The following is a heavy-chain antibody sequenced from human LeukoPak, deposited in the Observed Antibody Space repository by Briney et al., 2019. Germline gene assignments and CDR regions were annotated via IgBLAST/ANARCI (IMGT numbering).Heavy chain of an antibody. Sequence: GGSLRLSCAASGFSFSSYVMTWVRQAPGKGLEWVSGISGTGGRIYYVDSVKGRFTISRDNFQSTLYLEMNSLRVEDTAVYYCAKAGLSYDSSGLDCWGQGALVIVSS. J-gene: IGHJ4*02. CDR2: ISGTGGRI. D-gene: IGHD3-22*01. CDR1: GFSFSSYV. CDR3: AKAGLSYDSSGLDC. V-gene: IGHV3-23*01.